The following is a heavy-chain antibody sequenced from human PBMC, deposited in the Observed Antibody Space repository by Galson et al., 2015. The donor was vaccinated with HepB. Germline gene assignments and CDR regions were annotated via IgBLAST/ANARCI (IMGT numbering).Heavy chain of an antibody. CDR1: GFTFSNAR. J-gene: IGHJ3*02. CDR2: IKSKTDGGTT. V-gene: IGHV3-15*01. Sequence: SLRLSCAASGFTFSNARMSWVRQAPGKGLEWVGRIKSKTDGGTTDYAVPVKGRFTISRDDSKNTLYLQMNSLKTEDTAVYYCTTVVKLFDYYDSSGYGDSYAFDIWGQGTMVTVSS. D-gene: IGHD3-22*01. CDR3: TTVVKLFDYYDSSGYGDSYAFDI.